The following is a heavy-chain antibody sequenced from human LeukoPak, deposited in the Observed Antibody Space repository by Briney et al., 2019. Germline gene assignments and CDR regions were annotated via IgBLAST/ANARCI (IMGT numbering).Heavy chain of an antibody. CDR3: AKDLGSGSFAFDI. V-gene: IGHV3-30*02. CDR1: GFTFTNYN. Sequence: GGSLRLSCAASGFTFTNYNMHWVRQAPGRGLEWVTFISYDRSNKYYADSVKGQFTISRDNSKKMLYMQMNSLRVEDTALYYCAKDLGSGSFAFDIWGQGTMVTVSS. D-gene: IGHD3-10*01. J-gene: IGHJ3*02. CDR2: ISYDRSNK.